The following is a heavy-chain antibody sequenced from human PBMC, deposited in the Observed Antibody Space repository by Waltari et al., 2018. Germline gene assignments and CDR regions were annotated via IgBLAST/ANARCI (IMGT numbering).Heavy chain of an antibody. Sequence: QLQLQESCPGLVQPSGTLSTICAVSAASMSISDYWRWVRQPPGKGLGLIGQVRSDGKTNYNPSFASRVTMSLDTSTYHFALKLTSATAADTALYYCARDRGRGLYLDTWGQGTLVTVSP. CDR2: VRSDGKT. J-gene: IGHJ4*02. CDR3: ARDRGRGLYLDT. D-gene: IGHD1-1*01. V-gene: IGHV4-4*02. CDR1: AASMSISDY.